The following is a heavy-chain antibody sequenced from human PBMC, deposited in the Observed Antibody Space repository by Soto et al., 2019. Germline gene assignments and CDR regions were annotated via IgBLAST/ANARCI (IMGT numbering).Heavy chain of an antibody. V-gene: IGHV4-31*01. Sequence: SETLSLTCTVSGVSISSGGSYWSWIRQHPGKGLEWIGYIYYSGSTYYNPSLKSQVTISIDTPKNQFSLKLSSVTAADAAVYYCARDHLRSATYYGMDVWGQGTTVT. J-gene: IGHJ6*02. CDR2: IYYSGST. D-gene: IGHD2-15*01. CDR1: GVSISSGGSY. CDR3: ARDHLRSATYYGMDV.